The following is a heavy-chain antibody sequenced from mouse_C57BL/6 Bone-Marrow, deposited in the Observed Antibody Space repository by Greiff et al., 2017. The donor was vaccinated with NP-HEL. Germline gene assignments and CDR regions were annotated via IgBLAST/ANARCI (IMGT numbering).Heavy chain of an antibody. CDR2: INYDGSST. D-gene: IGHD2-4*01. J-gene: IGHJ4*01. CDR1: GLTFSDYY. V-gene: IGHV5-16*01. CDR3: AREGGLRRRTYAMDY. Sequence: EVQRVESEGGLVQPGSSMKLSCTTSGLTFSDYYMAWVRQVPEKGLDWVANINYDGSSTYYLDSLKSRFIISRDNAKNILYLQMSSLKSEDTATYYCAREGGLRRRTYAMDYWGQGTSVTVSS.